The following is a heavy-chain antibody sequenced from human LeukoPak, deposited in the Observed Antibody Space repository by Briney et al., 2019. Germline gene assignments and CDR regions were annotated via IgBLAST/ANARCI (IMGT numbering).Heavy chain of an antibody. V-gene: IGHV1-46*01. D-gene: IGHD3-22*01. Sequence: ASVKVSCKASGYTFTSYYMHWVRKPPGQGLEWMGIINPSGGSTSYAQKFQGRVTMTRDTSTSTVYMELSSLRSEDTAVYYCARSRGYYRPNDAFDIWGQGTMVTDSS. CDR2: INPSGGST. CDR1: GYTFTSYY. J-gene: IGHJ3*02. CDR3: ARSRGYYRPNDAFDI.